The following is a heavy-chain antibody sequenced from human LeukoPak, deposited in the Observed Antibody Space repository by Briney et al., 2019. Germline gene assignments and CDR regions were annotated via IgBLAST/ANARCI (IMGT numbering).Heavy chain of an antibody. CDR1: GASISSSSYY. J-gene: IGHJ3*02. CDR2: ISYSGST. V-gene: IGHV4-39*07. CDR3: ARYRDGYIDDAFDI. Sequence: PSETLSLTCTVSGASISSSSYYWGWIRQPPGKGLEWIGTISYSGSTYYNPSLKSRVTISVDTSKNQFSLKLSSVTAADTAVYYCARYRDGYIDDAFDIWGQGTMVTVSS. D-gene: IGHD5-24*01.